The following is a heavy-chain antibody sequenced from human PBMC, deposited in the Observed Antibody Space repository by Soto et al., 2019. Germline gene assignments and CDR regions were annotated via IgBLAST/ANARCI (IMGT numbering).Heavy chain of an antibody. CDR2: ISYDGSKK. CDR3: AKDRGGEQWLLAYYFDY. V-gene: IGHV3-30*18. J-gene: IGHJ4*02. Sequence: QVQLVESGGGVVQPGRSLRLSCAASGFTFSSYGMHWVRQAPGKGLEWVAVISYDGSKKYYAYSVKGRFTISRNNSKNTLYLQMNTLSAEDTAVYYCAKDRGGEQWLLAYYFDYWGQGTLVTVSS. CDR1: GFTFSSYG. D-gene: IGHD6-19*01.